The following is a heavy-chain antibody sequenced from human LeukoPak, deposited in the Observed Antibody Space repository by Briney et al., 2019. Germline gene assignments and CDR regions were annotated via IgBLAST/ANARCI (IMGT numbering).Heavy chain of an antibody. D-gene: IGHD3-10*01. Sequence: SETLSLTCTVSGGAICSYYWSWIRQPPGKGLEWIGYIYYSGSTNYNPSLKSRVTISVDTSKNQFSLKLSSVTAADTAVYYCARTYYGSGRGFDPWGQGTLITVSS. J-gene: IGHJ5*02. CDR3: ARTYYGSGRGFDP. V-gene: IGHV4-59*01. CDR1: GGAICSYY. CDR2: IYYSGST.